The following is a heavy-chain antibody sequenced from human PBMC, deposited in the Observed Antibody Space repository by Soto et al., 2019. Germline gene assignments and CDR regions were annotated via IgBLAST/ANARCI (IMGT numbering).Heavy chain of an antibody. J-gene: IGHJ6*03. Sequence: SETLSLTCTVSGGSISSSSYYWGWIRQPPGKGLEWIGSIYYSGSTYYNPSLKSRVTISVDTSKNQFSLKLSSVTAADTAVYYCARHYNYYYYMDVWGQGTTVTVSS. CDR3: ARHYNYYYYMDV. CDR1: GGSISSSSYY. CDR2: IYYSGST. V-gene: IGHV4-39*01.